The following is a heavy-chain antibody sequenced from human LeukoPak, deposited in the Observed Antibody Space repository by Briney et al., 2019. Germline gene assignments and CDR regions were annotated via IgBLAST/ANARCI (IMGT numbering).Heavy chain of an antibody. J-gene: IGHJ4*02. CDR3: ARFHSDYFDY. V-gene: IGHV3-7*01. CDR1: GFTFSSSA. D-gene: IGHD4-11*01. Sequence: PGGSLRLSCAASGFTFSSSAMTWVRQAPGKGLEWVANIKEDGSEKDYMDFVKGRFTISRDNAKNSLYLQMNSLRAEDAAVYYCARFHSDYFDYWGQGTLVTVSS. CDR2: IKEDGSEK.